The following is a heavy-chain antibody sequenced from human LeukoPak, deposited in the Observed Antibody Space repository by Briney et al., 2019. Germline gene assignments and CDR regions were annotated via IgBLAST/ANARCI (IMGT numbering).Heavy chain of an antibody. D-gene: IGHD2-2*01. CDR2: IYYSGST. CDR1: GGSISSYY. CDR3: ARDANVVVPAATRGYYYYYYMDV. Sequence: SETLSLTCTVSGGSISSYYWSWIRQPPGKGLEWIGYIYYSGSTNYNPSLKSRVTISVDTSKNQFPLKLSSVTAAATAVYYCARDANVVVPAATRGYYYYYYMDVWGKGTTVTVSS. V-gene: IGHV4-59*01. J-gene: IGHJ6*03.